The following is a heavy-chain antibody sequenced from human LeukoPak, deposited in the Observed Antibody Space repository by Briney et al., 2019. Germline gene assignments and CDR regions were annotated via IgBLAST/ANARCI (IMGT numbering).Heavy chain of an antibody. D-gene: IGHD3-10*01. V-gene: IGHV3-48*02. J-gene: IGHJ5*01. Sequence: GGSLRLSCAASAFTFSDYSMNWVRQAPGKGLEWVSYISTSSSTIYYADSVKGRFTISRDNAKNSLYLQMNSLRDEDTAVYYCARGGVLYYGSGSYYYDSWGQGALVTVSS. CDR3: ARGGVLYYGSGSYYYDS. CDR2: ISTSSSTI. CDR1: AFTFSDYS.